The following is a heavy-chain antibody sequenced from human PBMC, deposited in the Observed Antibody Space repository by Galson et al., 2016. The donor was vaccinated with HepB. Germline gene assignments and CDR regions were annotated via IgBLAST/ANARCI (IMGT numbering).Heavy chain of an antibody. CDR3: ARCDYVWGIYRPVDH. V-gene: IGHV1-46*01. J-gene: IGHJ4*02. CDR1: GHTVTTHY. Sequence: SVKVSCKASGHTVTTHYIHWVRQAPGQGLEWMGIINPNDGSTMNAQKFQSRVTMTRDKSTSTVYMELSSLSSEDTALYYCARCDYVWGIYRPVDHWGQGTLGTVSS. D-gene: IGHD3-16*02. CDR2: INPNDGST.